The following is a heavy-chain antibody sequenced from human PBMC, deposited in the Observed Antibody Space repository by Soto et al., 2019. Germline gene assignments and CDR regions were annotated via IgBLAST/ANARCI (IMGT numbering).Heavy chain of an antibody. V-gene: IGHV3-30*18. D-gene: IGHD3-9*01. CDR3: AKDNEAELTGYFYGMDV. J-gene: IGHJ6*02. CDR2: ISCDGSNK. Sequence: PGGSLRLSCAASGFTFSSYGMHWVRQAPGKGLEWVAVISCDGSNKYYADSVKGRFTISRDNSKNTLYLQMNSLRAEDTAVYYCAKDNEAELTGYFYGMDVWGQGTTVTVSS. CDR1: GFTFSSYG.